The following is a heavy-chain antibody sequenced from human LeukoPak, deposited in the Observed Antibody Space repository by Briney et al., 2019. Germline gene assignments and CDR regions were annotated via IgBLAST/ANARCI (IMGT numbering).Heavy chain of an antibody. CDR3: ATAPFDY. V-gene: IGHV1-24*01. CDR2: FDPEDDEV. Sequence: ASVKVSCKASGYTFTSYGISWVRQAPGKGLEWMGGFDPEDDEVAYAQKFQGRVTMTEDPSTDTASMELGSLRSEDTAVYYCATAPFDYWGQGTLVTVSS. CDR1: GYTFTSYG. J-gene: IGHJ4*02.